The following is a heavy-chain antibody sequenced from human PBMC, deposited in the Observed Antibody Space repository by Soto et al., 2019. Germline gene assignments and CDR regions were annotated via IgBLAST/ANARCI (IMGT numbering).Heavy chain of an antibody. D-gene: IGHD5-12*01. CDR1: GYSFTSYW. CDR3: ARGRDGYNYYYYGMDX. CDR2: IYPGDSDT. J-gene: IGHJ6*01. Sequence: PGEALKISCKGSGYSFTSYWIGWVRQMPGKGLEWMGIIYPGDSDTRYSPSFQRKVTIAADKSISTAYLPWSSLKASDTAMYYCARGRDGYNYYYYGMDXWGQGTTVTVSX. V-gene: IGHV5-51*01.